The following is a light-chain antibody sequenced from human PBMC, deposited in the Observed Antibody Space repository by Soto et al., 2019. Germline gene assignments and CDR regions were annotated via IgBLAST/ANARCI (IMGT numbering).Light chain of an antibody. J-gene: IGKJ1*01. V-gene: IGKV1-5*01. CDR3: QQYNSYWT. CDR2: DAS. Sequence: DIQMIQSPSTLSASVGDRVTITCRASQSISSWLAWYQHKPWKAPKVLIFDASSLESGVPSRFSGSGSGTEFTLTISSLQPDDFATYYCQQYNSYWTFGQGTKVDIK. CDR1: QSISSW.